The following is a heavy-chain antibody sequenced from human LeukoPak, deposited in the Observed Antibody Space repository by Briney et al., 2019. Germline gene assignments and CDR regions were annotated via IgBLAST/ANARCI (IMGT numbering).Heavy chain of an antibody. V-gene: IGHV4-39*07. CDR3: ARDGGYCSSTSCYTDAFDI. D-gene: IGHD2-2*02. J-gene: IGHJ3*02. CDR2: IYYSGST. CDR1: GGSISSSSYY. Sequence: SETLSLTCTVSGGSISSSSYYWGWIRQPPGKGLEWIGSIYYSGSTYYNPSLKSRVTISVDRSKNQFSLKLSSVTAADTAVYYCARDGGYCSSTSCYTDAFDIWGQGTMVTVSS.